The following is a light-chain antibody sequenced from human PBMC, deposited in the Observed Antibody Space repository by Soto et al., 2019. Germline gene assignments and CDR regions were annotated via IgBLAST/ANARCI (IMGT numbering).Light chain of an antibody. CDR2: WAS. V-gene: IGKV4-1*01. Sequence: DIVMTQSPDSLAVSLGERATINCKSSQNVLYKSNNENYLAWYQQKPGQPPKLLIYWASTRKPGVPDRFSGSVSGVHFTLTISSLQAEDLAVYYWQQYFDTPPYTFGQGTKLEI. CDR3: QQYFDTPPYT. J-gene: IGKJ2*01. CDR1: QNVLYKSNNENY.